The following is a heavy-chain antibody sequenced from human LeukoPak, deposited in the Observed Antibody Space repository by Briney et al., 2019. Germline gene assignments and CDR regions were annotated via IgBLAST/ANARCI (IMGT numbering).Heavy chain of an antibody. CDR2: MNPNSGNT. Sequence: ASVKVSCKASGFTFTTYGITWVRQAPGQGLEWMGWMNPNSGNTGYAQKFQGRVTITRNTSISTAYMELSSLRSEDTAVYYCARGQKMVRGVTDYWGQGTLVTVSS. V-gene: IGHV1-8*03. J-gene: IGHJ4*02. D-gene: IGHD3-10*01. CDR1: GFTFTTYG. CDR3: ARGQKMVRGVTDY.